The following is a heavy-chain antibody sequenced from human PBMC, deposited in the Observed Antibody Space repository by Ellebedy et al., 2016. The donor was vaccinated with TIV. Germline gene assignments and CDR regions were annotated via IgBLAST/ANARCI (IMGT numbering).Heavy chain of an antibody. V-gene: IGHV3-7*01. J-gene: IGHJ4*02. D-gene: IGHD3-10*01. CDR3: ARAHY. Sequence: PGGSLRLSCAASGFTFRSEWMSWVRQAPGKGLEWVANIKDDGSEKEYVDLVKGRFTISRDNAKTSLYLQMNNLRVEDTAVYYCARAHYWGQGTLVTVSS. CDR1: GFTFRSEW. CDR2: IKDDGSEK.